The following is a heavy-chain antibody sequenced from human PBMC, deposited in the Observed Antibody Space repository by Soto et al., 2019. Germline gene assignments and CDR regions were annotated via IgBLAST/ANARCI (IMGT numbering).Heavy chain of an antibody. CDR1: GYSFTSYA. Sequence: SVKVSCKASGYSFTSYAMHWVRQAPEQRLEWIGWINAGNGNTKYSQKFQGRVTITRDTSASTAYMELSSLRSEDTAVYYCARESRFLEWLSLNWFDPWGQGTLVTVSS. J-gene: IGHJ5*02. CDR2: INAGNGNT. D-gene: IGHD3-3*01. V-gene: IGHV1-3*01. CDR3: ARESRFLEWLSLNWFDP.